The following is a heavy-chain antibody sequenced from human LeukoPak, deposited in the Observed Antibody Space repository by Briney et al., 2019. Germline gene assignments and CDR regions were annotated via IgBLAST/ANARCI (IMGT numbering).Heavy chain of an antibody. CDR1: GGSFSGYY. CDR2: INHSGST. Sequence: SETLSLTCAVYGGSFSGYYWSWIRQPPGKGLEWIGEINHSGSTNYNPSLKSRVTISLDKSKNQFSLKLSSVTAADTAVYYCARRGYCNGGSCYCFDYWGQGTLVTVSS. J-gene: IGHJ4*02. D-gene: IGHD2-15*01. CDR3: ARRGYCNGGSCYCFDY. V-gene: IGHV4-34*01.